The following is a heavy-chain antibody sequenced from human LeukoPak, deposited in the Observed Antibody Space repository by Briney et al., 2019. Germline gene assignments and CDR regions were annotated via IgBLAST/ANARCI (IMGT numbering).Heavy chain of an antibody. CDR3: ARGSRVREKNKITIFGVV. D-gene: IGHD3-3*01. V-gene: IGHV1-18*01. J-gene: IGHJ4*02. CDR2: ISAYNGNT. Sequence: ASVKVSCKASGYTFTNYGISWVRQAPGQGLEWMGWISAYNGNTNYAQKLQDRVTMTTDTSTSTAYMELSSLRSEDTAVYYCARGSRVREKNKITIFGVVWGQGTLVTVSS. CDR1: GYTFTNYG.